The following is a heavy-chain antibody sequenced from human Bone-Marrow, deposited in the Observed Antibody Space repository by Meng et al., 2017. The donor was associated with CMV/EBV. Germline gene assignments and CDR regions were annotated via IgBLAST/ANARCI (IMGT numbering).Heavy chain of an antibody. J-gene: IGHJ6*02. V-gene: IGHV4-31*02. Sequence: SQTLALTCGVSGGSISTNAYYWSWIRQHPGKGLEWIAFIYYAGSTYYNPSLKSRVTIVVDTSKNQFSLKLNSVTAAETAVYYCARVSKDYPHYYYYGMDVWGQGTTVTVSS. CDR3: ARVSKDYPHYYYYGMDV. CDR2: IYYAGST. D-gene: IGHD3-16*01. CDR1: GGSISTNAYY.